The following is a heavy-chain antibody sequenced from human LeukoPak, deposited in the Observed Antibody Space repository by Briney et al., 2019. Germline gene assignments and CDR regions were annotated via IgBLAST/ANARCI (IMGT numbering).Heavy chain of an antibody. Sequence: ASVKVSCKASGGTFSSYAISWVRQAPGQGLEWMGGIIPIFGTANYAQKFQGRVTITTDESTSTAYMELSSLRSEDTAVYYCAGGTYYDILTGQYYYFDYWGQGTLATVSS. CDR2: IIPIFGTA. CDR3: AGGTYYDILTGQYYYFDY. D-gene: IGHD3-9*01. CDR1: GGTFSSYA. V-gene: IGHV1-69*05. J-gene: IGHJ4*02.